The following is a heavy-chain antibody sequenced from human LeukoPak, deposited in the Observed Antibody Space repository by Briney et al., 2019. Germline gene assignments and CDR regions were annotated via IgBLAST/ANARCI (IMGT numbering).Heavy chain of an antibody. CDR2: IYYSGST. D-gene: IGHD3-22*01. CDR1: GGSISSGGYY. Sequence: PSQTLSLTCTVSGGSISSGGYYWSWIRQHPGKGLEWIGYIYYSGSTYYNPSLKSRVTISVDTSKNQFSLKLSSVTAADTAVNYCATTPRYYYDSSGFGYWGQGTLVTVSS. V-gene: IGHV4-31*03. J-gene: IGHJ4*02. CDR3: ATTPRYYYDSSGFGY.